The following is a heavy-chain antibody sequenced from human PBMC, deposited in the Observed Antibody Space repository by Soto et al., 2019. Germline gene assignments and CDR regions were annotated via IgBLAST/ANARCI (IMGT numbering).Heavy chain of an antibody. CDR1: GFTFSSYA. Sequence: EVQLLESGGGLVQPGGSLRLSCAASGFTFSSYAMSWVRQAPGKGLEWVSAISGSGGSTYYADCVKGRFTISRDNSKNTLYLQMNSLRAEDTAVYYCAKMREDYYDSSQFDYWGQGTLVTVSS. CDR3: AKMREDYYDSSQFDY. CDR2: ISGSGGST. D-gene: IGHD3-22*01. V-gene: IGHV3-23*01. J-gene: IGHJ4*02.